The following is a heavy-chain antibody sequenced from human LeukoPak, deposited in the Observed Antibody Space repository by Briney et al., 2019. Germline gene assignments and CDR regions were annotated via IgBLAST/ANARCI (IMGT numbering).Heavy chain of an antibody. CDR2: INHSGGA. Sequence: PSETLSLTCAVYGGSFIGYYWSWIRQPPGKELEWIGEINHSGGANYNPSLKSRVTISADTSKSQFSLKLGSVTAADTAVYYCARVPLRFLEPFDYWGQGTLVTVSS. V-gene: IGHV4-34*01. CDR1: GGSFIGYY. D-gene: IGHD3-3*01. J-gene: IGHJ4*02. CDR3: ARVPLRFLEPFDY.